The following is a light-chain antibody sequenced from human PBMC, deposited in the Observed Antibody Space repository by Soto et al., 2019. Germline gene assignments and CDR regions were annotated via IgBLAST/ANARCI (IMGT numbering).Light chain of an antibody. J-gene: IGKJ4*01. V-gene: IGKV3D-15*01. CDR1: QTVSSN. Sequence: EIILRQSPDSLSVSPGERATXSCXXSQTVSSNYVAWCQQRPGQAPRLXIYGASTRAAGIQTRFSGSRSGAEFTLTINSLQPEEFATYYCQQLNSFPLTVGGGPKVDNK. CDR2: GAS. CDR3: QQLNSFPLT.